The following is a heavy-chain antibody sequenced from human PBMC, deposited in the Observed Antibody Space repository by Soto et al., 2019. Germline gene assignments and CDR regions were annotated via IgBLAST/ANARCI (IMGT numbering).Heavy chain of an antibody. J-gene: IGHJ4*02. Sequence: ASVKVSCKASGYTFTSYAMHWVRQAPGQRLEWMGWINAGNGNTKYSQKFQGRVTITRDTSASTAYMELSSLRSEDTAVYYCARGVLRYFDWLLSQFDYWGQGTLVTVSS. V-gene: IGHV1-3*01. D-gene: IGHD3-9*01. CDR1: GYTFTSYA. CDR2: INAGNGNT. CDR3: ARGVLRYFDWLLSQFDY.